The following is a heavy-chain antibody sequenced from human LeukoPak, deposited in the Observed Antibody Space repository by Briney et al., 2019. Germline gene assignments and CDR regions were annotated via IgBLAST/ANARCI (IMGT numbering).Heavy chain of an antibody. CDR2: INPNSGGT. Sequence: ASVKVSCKASGYTFTGYYMHWVRQAPGQGLEWMGWINPNSGGTNYAQKFQGRVTMTRDTSINTAYMELSRLRSDDTAVYYCARENVEMSTIFAYWGQGTLVTVSS. D-gene: IGHD3-3*01. CDR3: ARENVEMSTIFAY. J-gene: IGHJ4*02. V-gene: IGHV1-2*02. CDR1: GYTFTGYY.